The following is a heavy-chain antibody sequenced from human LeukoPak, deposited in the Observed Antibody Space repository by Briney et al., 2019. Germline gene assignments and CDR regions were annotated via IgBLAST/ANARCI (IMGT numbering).Heavy chain of an antibody. CDR3: ATLVYSGSRYHFDT. CDR2: FLYSGTT. CDR1: NGSVKNYY. V-gene: IGHV4-59*02. J-gene: IGHJ4*02. D-gene: IGHD1-26*01. Sequence: TPSETLSLTCSVSNGSVKNYYWTWIRQPPGQGLEWIGNFLYSGTTTYRASLDSRLIISVDNSKNTFSLRLFSVTAADTAVYYCATLVYSGSRYHFDTWGQGTLVTVSS.